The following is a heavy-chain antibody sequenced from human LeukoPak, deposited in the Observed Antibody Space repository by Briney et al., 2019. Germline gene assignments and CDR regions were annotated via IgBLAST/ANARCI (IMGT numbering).Heavy chain of an antibody. CDR1: GFTFSSYA. V-gene: IGHV3-30*01. CDR2: ISYDGSNK. J-gene: IGHJ4*02. D-gene: IGHD6-6*01. Sequence: GGSLRLSRAAPGFTFSSYAMHWVRQAPGKGLEWVAVISYDGSNKYYADSVKGRFTISRDNSKNTLYLQMNSLRAEDTAGYYCASSGSSSPIHFDYWGQGTLVTVSS. CDR3: ASSGSSSPIHFDY.